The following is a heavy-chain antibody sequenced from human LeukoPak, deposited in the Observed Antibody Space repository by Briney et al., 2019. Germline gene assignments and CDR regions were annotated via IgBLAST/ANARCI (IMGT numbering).Heavy chain of an antibody. D-gene: IGHD2-15*01. CDR3: ARGRKRNCSGGSCYRFDP. CDR2: MNPNSGNT. V-gene: IGHV1-8*01. Sequence: ASVKVSCKASGYTFTSYDINWVRQATGQGLEWMGWMNPNSGNTGYAQKFRGRVTMTRNTSISTAYMELSSLRSEDTAVYYCARGRKRNCSGGSCYRFDPWGRGTLVTVSS. CDR1: GYTFTSYD. J-gene: IGHJ5*02.